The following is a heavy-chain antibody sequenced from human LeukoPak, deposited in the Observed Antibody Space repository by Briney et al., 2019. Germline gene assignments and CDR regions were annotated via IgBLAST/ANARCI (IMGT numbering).Heavy chain of an antibody. J-gene: IGHJ4*02. V-gene: IGHV4-30-2*03. D-gene: IGHD6-13*01. CDR2: IYYSGST. CDR3: ARQLPGYSSSWYLGHGEVLDY. CDR1: GGSISSGDYY. Sequence: SQTLSLTCTVSGGSISSGDYYWSWIRQPPGKGLEWIGSIYYSGSTSYNPSLKSRVTISVDTSKNQFSLKLSSVTAADTAVYYCARQLPGYSSSWYLGHGEVLDYWGQGTLVTVSS.